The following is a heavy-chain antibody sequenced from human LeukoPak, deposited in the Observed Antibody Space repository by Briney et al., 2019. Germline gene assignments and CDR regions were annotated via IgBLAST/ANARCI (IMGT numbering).Heavy chain of an antibody. V-gene: IGHV3-21*01. CDR3: ARDRFNDFWSGYFAY. J-gene: IGHJ4*02. CDR1: GFTFSSYS. D-gene: IGHD3-3*01. Sequence: GGSLRLSCAASGFTFSSYSMNWVRQAPGKGLEWVSSISSSSYIYYADSVKGRFTISRDNAKNPLYLQMNSLRAEDTAVYYCARDRFNDFWSGYFAYWGQGTLVTVSS. CDR2: ISSSSYI.